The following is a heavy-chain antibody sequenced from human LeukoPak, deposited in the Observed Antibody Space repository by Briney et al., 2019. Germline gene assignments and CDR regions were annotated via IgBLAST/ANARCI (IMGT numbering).Heavy chain of an antibody. CDR2: INPNSGGT. CDR1: GGTFSSYA. V-gene: IGHV1-2*02. CDR3: ARESLEYSSSSDAFDI. D-gene: IGHD6-6*01. J-gene: IGHJ3*02. Sequence: SSVKVSCKASGGTFSSYAISWVRQALGQGLEWMGGINPNSGGTNYAQKVQGRVTMTRDTSISTAYMELSRLRSDDTAVYYCARESLEYSSSSDAFDIWGQGTMVTVSS.